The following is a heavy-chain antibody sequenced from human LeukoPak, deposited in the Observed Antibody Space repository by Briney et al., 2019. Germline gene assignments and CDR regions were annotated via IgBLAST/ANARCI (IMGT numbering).Heavy chain of an antibody. CDR3: ARDSSGYYSYFDY. CDR1: GGSISSYY. CDR2: IYYSGSN. J-gene: IGHJ4*02. D-gene: IGHD3-22*01. Sequence: SETLSLTCTVSGGSISSYYWSWIRQPPGKGLEWIGYIYYSGSNNYNPSLKSRVTISVDTSKNQFSLKLSSVTAADTAVYYCARDSSGYYSYFDYWGQGTLVTVSS. V-gene: IGHV4-59*01.